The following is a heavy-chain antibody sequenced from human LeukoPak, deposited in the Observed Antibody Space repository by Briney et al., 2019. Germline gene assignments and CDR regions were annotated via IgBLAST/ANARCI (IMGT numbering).Heavy chain of an antibody. Sequence: SQTLSLTCTVSGGSISSGGYYWSWIRQPPGKGLEWIGYIYHSGSTYYNPSLKSRVTISVDRSKNQFSLKLSSVTAADTAVYYCARVGHDFWSGRTFDYWGQGTLVTVSS. J-gene: IGHJ4*02. CDR1: GGSISSGGYY. D-gene: IGHD3-3*01. CDR3: ARVGHDFWSGRTFDY. V-gene: IGHV4-30-2*01. CDR2: IYHSGST.